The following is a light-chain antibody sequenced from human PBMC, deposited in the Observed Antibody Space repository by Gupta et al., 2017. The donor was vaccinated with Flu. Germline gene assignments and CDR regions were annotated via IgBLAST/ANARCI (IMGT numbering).Light chain of an antibody. J-gene: IGLJ1*01. CDR2: RVN. Sequence: GAAPRLLIYRVNERHSGVPDRFSASKSATSGSLAISGLRSEDEGDYFCGAWDNSLNSFVFGTGTTVTVL. V-gene: IGLV1-47*01. CDR3: GAWDNSLNSFV.